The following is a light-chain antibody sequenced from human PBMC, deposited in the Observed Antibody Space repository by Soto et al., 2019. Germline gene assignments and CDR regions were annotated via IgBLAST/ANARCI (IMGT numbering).Light chain of an antibody. CDR3: QQYGSSPPQVT. CDR1: QSISFY. Sequence: EIVLTQSPATLSLSPGERATLSCRASQSISFYLAWFQQKRGQAPRLLIYDAFNRATGVPARFSGSGSGTDFTLTISRLEPEDFAVYYCQQYGSSPPQVTFGPGTKVDIK. CDR2: DAF. V-gene: IGKV3-20*01. J-gene: IGKJ3*01.